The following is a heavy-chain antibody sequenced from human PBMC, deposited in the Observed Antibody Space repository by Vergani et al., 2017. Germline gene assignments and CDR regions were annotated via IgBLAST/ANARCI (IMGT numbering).Heavy chain of an antibody. D-gene: IGHD3-10*01. Sequence: QVQLQQWGAGLLKPSETLSLTCAVYGGSFSGYYWSWIRQPPGKGLEWIGEINHSGSTNYNPSLKGRVTISVDTSKNQFSLKLSSVTAADTAVYYCARRTGSGSYYNRLFDPWGQGTLVTVSS. V-gene: IGHV4-34*01. J-gene: IGHJ5*02. CDR3: ARRTGSGSYYNRLFDP. CDR1: GGSFSGYY. CDR2: INHSGST.